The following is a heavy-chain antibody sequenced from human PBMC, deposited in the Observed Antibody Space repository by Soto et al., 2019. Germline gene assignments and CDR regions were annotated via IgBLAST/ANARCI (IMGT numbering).Heavy chain of an antibody. V-gene: IGHV4-59*01. J-gene: IGHJ5*02. CDR2: IYYSGST. CDR1: GGSISSYY. CDR3: ARVLFGRGNWFDP. D-gene: IGHD3-3*01. Sequence: QVQLQESGPGLVKPSETLSLTCTVSGGSISSYYWSWIRQPPGKGLEWIGYIYYSGSTNYNPSLTRRATISVATSKNQFSLKLSSVTAADTAVYYCARVLFGRGNWFDPWGQGTLVTVSS.